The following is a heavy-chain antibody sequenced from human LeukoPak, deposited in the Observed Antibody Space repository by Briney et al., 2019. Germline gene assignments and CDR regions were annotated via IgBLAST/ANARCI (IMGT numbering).Heavy chain of an antibody. V-gene: IGHV3-74*01. CDR2: TNIDGSTS. D-gene: IGHD1-26*01. Sequence: GGSLRLSCAASGFTFRNYWMHWVRQAPGKGLVWVSRTNIDGSTSTYADSVQGRFSISRDNAKNTLYLQMNSLRAEDTAVYYCASSVGASYYYYGMDVWGQGTTVTVSS. CDR3: ASSVGASYYYYGMDV. CDR1: GFTFRNYW. J-gene: IGHJ6*02.